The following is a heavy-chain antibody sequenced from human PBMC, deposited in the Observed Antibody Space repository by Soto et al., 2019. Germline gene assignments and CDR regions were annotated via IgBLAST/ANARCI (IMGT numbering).Heavy chain of an antibody. CDR3: AGTTDYYDSSRYPDY. Sequence: SETLSLTCTVSGGSISSGGYYWSWIRQHPGEGLEWIGYIYYSGSTYYNPSLKSRVTISVDTSKNQFSLKLSSVTAADTAVYYCAGTTDYYDSSRYPDYWGQGTLVTVSS. V-gene: IGHV4-31*03. CDR1: GGSISSGGYY. J-gene: IGHJ4*02. CDR2: IYYSGST. D-gene: IGHD3-22*01.